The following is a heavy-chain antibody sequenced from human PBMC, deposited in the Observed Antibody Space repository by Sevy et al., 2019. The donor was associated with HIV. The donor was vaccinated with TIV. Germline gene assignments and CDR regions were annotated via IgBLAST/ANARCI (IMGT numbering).Heavy chain of an antibody. Sequence: SETLSLTCTVSGGPISSDSFLWGWIRQPPGEGLSWIGSISYSGNTYYYPSLKSRITVDLDTSKKQFSLELTSVTGADTATYYCARHLHFYGIDVWGPGTTVTVSS. J-gene: IGHJ6*02. CDR1: GGPISSDSFL. CDR2: ISYSGNT. D-gene: IGHD3-3*02. V-gene: IGHV4-39*01. CDR3: ARHLHFYGIDV.